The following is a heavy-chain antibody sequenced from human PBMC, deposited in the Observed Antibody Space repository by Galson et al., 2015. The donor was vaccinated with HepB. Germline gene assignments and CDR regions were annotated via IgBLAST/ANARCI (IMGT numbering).Heavy chain of an antibody. Sequence: SVKVSCKASGYTFTDYYIHWVRQAPGQGLEWIGRITPSSGDTKFAQKFQGRVTMARDTSIKTAYMELSRLRSDDTAVYYCLRDIVGTTTDSFDFWGPGTLVIVSS. CDR1: GYTFTDYY. J-gene: IGHJ4*02. CDR3: LRDIVGTTTDSFDF. V-gene: IGHV1-2*06. CDR2: ITPSSGDT. D-gene: IGHD1-26*01.